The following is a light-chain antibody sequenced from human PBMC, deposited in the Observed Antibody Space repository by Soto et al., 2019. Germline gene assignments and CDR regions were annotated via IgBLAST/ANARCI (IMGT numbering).Light chain of an antibody. J-gene: IGLJ2*01. V-gene: IGLV2-18*02. Sequence: QSALTQPPSVSGSPGQSVTISCTGTSSDVGSYNSVSWYQQPPGTAPKLMIYDVSNRPSGVPDRFSGSKSGNTASLTISWLQAEDEADYYCSSYPHSTTLVFGGGTKLTVL. CDR1: SSDVGSYNS. CDR3: SSYPHSTTLV. CDR2: DVS.